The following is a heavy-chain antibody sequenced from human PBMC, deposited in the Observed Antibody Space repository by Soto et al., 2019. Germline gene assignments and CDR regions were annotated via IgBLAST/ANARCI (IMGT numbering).Heavy chain of an antibody. V-gene: IGHV4-30-2*01. CDR3: ARVKMATITWDY. CDR1: GGSISSGGYS. J-gene: IGHJ4*02. Sequence: PSETLSLTCAVSGGSISSGGYSWSWIRQPPGKGLEWIGYIYHSGSTYYNPSLKSRVTISVDRSKNQFSLKLSSVTAADTAVYYCARVKMATITWDYWGQGTLVTVSS. CDR2: IYHSGST. D-gene: IGHD5-12*01.